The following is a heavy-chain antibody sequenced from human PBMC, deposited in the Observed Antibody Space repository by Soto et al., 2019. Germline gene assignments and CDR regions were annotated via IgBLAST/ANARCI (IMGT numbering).Heavy chain of an antibody. CDR2: IKSKTDGGTT. CDR3: TTEGKSPYYDFWSGYYTDHAQPPGY. Sequence: GGSLRLSCAASGFTFSNAWMNWVRQAPGKGLEWVGRIKSKTDGGTTDYAAPVKGRFTISRDDSKNTLYLQMKSLKTEDTAVYYCTTEGKSPYYDFWSGYYTDHAQPPGYWGQGTLVTVSS. CDR1: GFTFSNAW. V-gene: IGHV3-15*07. J-gene: IGHJ4*02. D-gene: IGHD3-3*01.